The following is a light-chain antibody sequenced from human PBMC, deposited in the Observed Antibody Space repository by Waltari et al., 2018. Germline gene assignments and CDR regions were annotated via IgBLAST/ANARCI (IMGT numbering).Light chain of an antibody. Sequence: QSVLTQPPSVSGAPGRRVTISCTGTNSNIGSGYFVHWYQQITGRAPKLLIHADTNRPSGVPDRFSAATSGTTASLAITGLQAEDEADYYCQSYDNSVSGSIFGGGTKLTVL. J-gene: IGLJ2*01. CDR1: NSNIGSGYF. V-gene: IGLV1-40*01. CDR2: ADT. CDR3: QSYDNSVSGSI.